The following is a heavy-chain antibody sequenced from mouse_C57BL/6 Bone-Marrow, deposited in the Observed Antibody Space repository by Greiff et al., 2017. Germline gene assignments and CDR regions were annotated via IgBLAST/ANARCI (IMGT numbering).Heavy chain of an antibody. D-gene: IGHD2-1*01. V-gene: IGHV1-47*01. Sequence: QVQLKQSGAELVKPGASVKMSCKASGYTFTTYPIEWMKQNHGKSLEWIGNFHPYNDDTQYNEKFKGKATLTVEKSYSTVYLVLSRLTSDDSAVYYGARVGNYGGYYFDFWGQGTTLTVSS. CDR2: FHPYNDDT. CDR1: GYTFTTYP. J-gene: IGHJ2*01. CDR3: ARVGNYGGYYFDF.